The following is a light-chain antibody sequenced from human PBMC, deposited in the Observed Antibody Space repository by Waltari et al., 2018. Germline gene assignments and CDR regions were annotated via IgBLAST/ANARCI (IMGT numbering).Light chain of an antibody. CDR3: QQYNEWPPLT. J-gene: IGKJ4*01. CDR1: QSISRH. V-gene: IGKV3-15*01. CDR2: GAS. Sequence: EIVMTQSPATLSVSQGESATLSCRASQSISRHLAWYQQKPGQAPRLLIYGASTRATDVPARFSGSGSGTEFTLTISSLQSEDFAVYYCQQYNEWPPLTFGGGTKVEIK.